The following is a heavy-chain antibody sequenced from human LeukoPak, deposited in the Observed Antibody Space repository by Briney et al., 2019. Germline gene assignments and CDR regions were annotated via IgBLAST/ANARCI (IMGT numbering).Heavy chain of an antibody. Sequence: SETLSLNCTVSGVSIANTFYYWNWLRQPAGKGLEWIGRIYTTGSTDYNPSLKSRVTISLDTARNQFSLKLSSVTAADTAVYYCARRQDGHDYSGHGALVTVSS. CDR1: GVSIANTFYY. CDR2: IYTTGST. J-gene: IGHJ4*01. CDR3: ARRQDGHDY. V-gene: IGHV4-61*02.